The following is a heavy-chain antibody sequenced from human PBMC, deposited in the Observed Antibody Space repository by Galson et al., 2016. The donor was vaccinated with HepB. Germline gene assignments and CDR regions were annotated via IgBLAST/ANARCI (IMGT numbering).Heavy chain of an antibody. CDR2: INVGNGYT. Sequence: SVKVSCKASGYNFSTSALHWVRQAPGQSLEWMGWINVGNGYTEYSQSFQGRVTITRDTSASTAYMDLRSLRSEDTAVYYCARVAYSNYEAYYFYGMGVWGQGTTVTV. CDR1: GYNFSTSA. CDR3: ARVAYSNYEAYYFYGMGV. J-gene: IGHJ6*02. V-gene: IGHV1-3*01. D-gene: IGHD4-11*01.